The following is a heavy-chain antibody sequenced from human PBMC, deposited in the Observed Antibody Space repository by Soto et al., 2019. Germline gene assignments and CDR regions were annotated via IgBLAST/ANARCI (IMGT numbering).Heavy chain of an antibody. CDR3: ARGDVEGYCSGGTCSAYSYGMDV. D-gene: IGHD2-15*01. CDR2: INHSGNT. V-gene: IGHV4-39*02. CDR1: GVSISNSSYY. Sequence: PSETLSLTCTVSGVSISNSSYYWTWIRQTPGKGLEWIGEINHSGNTNYNPSLKSRVTISVDTSKNHFSLKLSSLIAADTAVYYCARGDVEGYCSGGTCSAYSYGMDVWGQGTPVTVSS. J-gene: IGHJ6*02.